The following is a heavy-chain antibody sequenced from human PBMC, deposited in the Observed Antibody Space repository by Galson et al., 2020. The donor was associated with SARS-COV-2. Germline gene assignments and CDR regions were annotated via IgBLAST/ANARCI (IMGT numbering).Heavy chain of an antibody. CDR3: AKDVRSYWGGFDY. D-gene: IGHD1-26*01. Sequence: GESLKISCADAGFTWSSQYMQGGREGGGKGGEGGAGREEDGTNKYDADCVKGRFTISRDNSKNTLSLQMNSLRAEDTAMYYCAKDVRSYWGGFDYWGQGTLVTVSS. V-gene: IGHV3-30*18. CDR1: GFTWSSQY. J-gene: IGHJ4*02. CDR2: REEDGTNK.